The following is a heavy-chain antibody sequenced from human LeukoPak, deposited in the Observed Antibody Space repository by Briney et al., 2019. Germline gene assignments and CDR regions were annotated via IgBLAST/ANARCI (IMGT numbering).Heavy chain of an antibody. CDR3: ARVQGDYSNFHFDY. V-gene: IGHV4-4*07. CDR1: GGSVSSYY. J-gene: IGHJ4*02. Sequence: SETLSLTCIVSGGSVSSYYWSWIRQPTGKGLEWIGRIYTSGSNYNPSLKSRVTMSMDTSKNQFSLNLSSVTAADTAVYYCARVQGDYSNFHFDYWGPGTLVTVSS. CDR2: IYTSGS. D-gene: IGHD4-11*01.